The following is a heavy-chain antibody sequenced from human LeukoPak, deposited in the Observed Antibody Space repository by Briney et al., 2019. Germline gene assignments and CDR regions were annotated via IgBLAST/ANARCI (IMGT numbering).Heavy chain of an antibody. CDR2: IYYSGST. J-gene: IGHJ4*02. V-gene: IGHV4-30-4*07. CDR3: ARGDVEMATIADY. CDR1: GGSISSDSYS. Sequence: SETLSLTCAVSGGSISSDSYSWSWIRQPPGKGLEWIGYIYYSGSTYYNPSLKSRVTISVDTSKNQFSLKLSSVTAADTAVYYCARGDVEMATIADYWGQGTLVTVSS. D-gene: IGHD5-24*01.